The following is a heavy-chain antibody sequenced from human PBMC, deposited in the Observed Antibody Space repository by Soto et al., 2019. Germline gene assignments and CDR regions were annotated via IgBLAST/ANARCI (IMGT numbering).Heavy chain of an antibody. V-gene: IGHV1-8*01. CDR2: MNPNSGNT. Sequence: GASVKVSCKASRYTFTSYDINWVRHATGQGLEWMGWMNPNSGNTGYAQKFQGRVTMTRNTSISTAYMELSSLRSEDTAVYYCARSYSGATGDYYSYMDVWGKGTTVTVSS. CDR3: ARSYSGATGDYYSYMDV. J-gene: IGHJ6*03. D-gene: IGHD5-12*01. CDR1: RYTFTSYD.